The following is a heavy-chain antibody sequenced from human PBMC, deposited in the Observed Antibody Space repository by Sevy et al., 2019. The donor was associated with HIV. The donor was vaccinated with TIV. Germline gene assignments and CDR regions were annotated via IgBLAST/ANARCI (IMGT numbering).Heavy chain of an antibody. CDR1: GFTFSSYA. D-gene: IGHD3-3*01. Sequence: GGSLRLSCTASGFTFSSYAMSWVRQAPGKGLEWVSAISGSGGSTYYADSVKGRFTISRDNSKNTLYLQMNSRRAEDTAVYYCAKEDHDFWSGYYRRGPRGNFDYWGQGTLVTVSS. CDR3: AKEDHDFWSGYYRRGPRGNFDY. CDR2: ISGSGGST. V-gene: IGHV3-23*01. J-gene: IGHJ4*02.